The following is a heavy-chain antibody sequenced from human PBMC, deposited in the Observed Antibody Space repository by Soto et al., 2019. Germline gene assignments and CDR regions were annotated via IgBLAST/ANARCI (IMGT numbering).Heavy chain of an antibody. CDR1: GYTCTSHS. Sequence: GASVKGSRNASGYTCTSHSIPWVRPAPGQGHECRVRLNTDNGDAKSSQKFQGRVTVSRDPSATTPYMWVSILRSADTAVYYCARGIATGQLEPWGQGTLVTVSS. CDR2: LNTDNGDA. J-gene: IGHJ5*02. V-gene: IGHV1-3*04. CDR3: ARGIATGQLEP. D-gene: IGHD2-15*01.